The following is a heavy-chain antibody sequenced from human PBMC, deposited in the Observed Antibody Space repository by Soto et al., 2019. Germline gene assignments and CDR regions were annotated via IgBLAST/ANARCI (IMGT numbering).Heavy chain of an antibody. V-gene: IGHV3-7*03. CDR1: GFSFSSYW. CDR3: AGDGVRNGAYNGWLDP. CDR2: IKQDGREK. D-gene: IGHD3-16*01. Sequence: EVQLVESGGDLVQPGGSLRLSCAASGFSFSSYWMTWVRQAPGKGLEWVANIKQDGREKYYVASVKGRFTISRDNGKNLLYLQMDRLTPDDTAVYYCAGDGVRNGAYNGWLDPWGQGTLVTVSS. J-gene: IGHJ5*02.